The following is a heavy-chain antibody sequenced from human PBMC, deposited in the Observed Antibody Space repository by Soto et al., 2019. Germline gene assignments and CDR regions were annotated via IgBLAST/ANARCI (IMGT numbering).Heavy chain of an antibody. D-gene: IGHD6-6*01. CDR2: IIPIFGTA. CDR3: ARDLGSNWYSSSGGMDV. J-gene: IGHJ6*02. CDR1: GGTFSSYA. Sequence: SVKVSCKASGGTFSSYAISWVRQAPGQGLEWMGGIIPIFGTANYAQKFQGRVTITADKSTSTAYMELSSLRSEDTAVYYCARDLGSNWYSSSGGMDVWGQGTTVTVPS. V-gene: IGHV1-69*06.